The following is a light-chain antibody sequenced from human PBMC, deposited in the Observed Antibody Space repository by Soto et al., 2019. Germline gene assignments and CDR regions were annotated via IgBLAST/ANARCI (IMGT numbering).Light chain of an antibody. J-gene: IGKJ2*01. CDR3: QHLTARRFS. V-gene: IGKV1-9*01. Sequence: IQLTQSPSSLSASVGDRVSISCRASQGNNTFVAWYQQKSGKAPKLLIYGASTLQSGVPSRFSGSGSGTEFTLTISGLQPEDFATYYCQHLTARRFSFGQGTKLDIK. CDR1: QGNNTF. CDR2: GAS.